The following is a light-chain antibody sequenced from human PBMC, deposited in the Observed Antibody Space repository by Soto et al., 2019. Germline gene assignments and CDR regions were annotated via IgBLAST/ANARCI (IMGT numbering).Light chain of an antibody. CDR1: QRVSSY. CDR3: QQRQT. J-gene: IGKJ1*01. V-gene: IGKV3-11*01. Sequence: EIVLTQSPATLSLSPGERATLSCRASQRVSSYLAWYQQKPGQAPRLLIYDASNRATGIPARFSGSGSGTDFTRTIRSVEPEDFAVYYCQQRQTCGQGTKVEIK. CDR2: DAS.